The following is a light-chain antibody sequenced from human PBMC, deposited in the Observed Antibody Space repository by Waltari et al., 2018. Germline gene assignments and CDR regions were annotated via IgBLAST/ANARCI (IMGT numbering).Light chain of an antibody. Sequence: DIVMTQSPDSLAVSLGERATVNCKSSQSVLYSPNNKNYLAWYQQKPGPPPKLLIYWASTRESGGPDRFSGSGSGTDFTLTISSLQAEDVAVYYCQQYANTPRTFGQGTTVEIK. V-gene: IGKV4-1*01. J-gene: IGKJ1*01. CDR3: QQYANTPRT. CDR1: QSVLYSPNNKNY. CDR2: WAS.